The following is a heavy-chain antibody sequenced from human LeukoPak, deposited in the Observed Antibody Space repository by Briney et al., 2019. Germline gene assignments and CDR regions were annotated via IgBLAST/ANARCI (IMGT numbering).Heavy chain of an antibody. V-gene: IGHV3-11*06. CDR2: ISGSSSYA. CDR1: GFTFSDYY. D-gene: IGHD3-10*01. Sequence: PGGSLRLSCAVAGFTFSDYYMSWIRQAPGKGLEWISYISGSSSYAKYADSVKGRFTISRDNAKNTLYLQMNSLRAEDTAVYYCATKRGSGSYLIDYWGQGTLVTVSS. CDR3: ATKRGSGSYLIDY. J-gene: IGHJ4*02.